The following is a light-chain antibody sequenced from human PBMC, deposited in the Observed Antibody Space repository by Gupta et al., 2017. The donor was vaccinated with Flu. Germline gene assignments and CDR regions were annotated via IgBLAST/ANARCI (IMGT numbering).Light chain of an antibody. Sequence: SFELTQDPAVSVALGQTVRITCQGASLKMFYATWYQQRPGQAPIFVFCGDNYRTSGIPERFSASNSGTTAFLTITGAQAEDEADYYCSSLDSSGKLLLFGGGTKLTVL. V-gene: IGLV3-19*01. J-gene: IGLJ2*01. CDR3: SSLDSSGKLLL. CDR2: GDN. CDR1: SLKMFY.